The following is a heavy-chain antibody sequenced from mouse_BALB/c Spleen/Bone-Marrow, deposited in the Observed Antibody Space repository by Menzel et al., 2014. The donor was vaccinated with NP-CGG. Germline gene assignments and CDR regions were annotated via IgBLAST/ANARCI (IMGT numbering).Heavy chain of an antibody. CDR1: GYTFISYW. V-gene: IGHV1-69*02. Sequence: QVQLQQPGAELVKPGASVKLSCKASGYTFISYWMHWVKQRPGQGLEWIGEIDLSDSYTNYNQKFKGKATLTVDKSSSTAYMQLSSLTSEDSTVYYSARSRSYYDYWYFDVWSAGTTVTVSS. CDR2: IDLSDSYT. CDR3: ARSRSYYDYWYFDV. D-gene: IGHD2-4*01. J-gene: IGHJ1*01.